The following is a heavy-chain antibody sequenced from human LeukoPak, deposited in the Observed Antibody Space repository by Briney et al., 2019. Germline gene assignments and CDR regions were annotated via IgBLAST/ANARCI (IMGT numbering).Heavy chain of an antibody. CDR1: GYTFTRYG. CDR3: ARTTVTNRFDD. D-gene: IGHD4-17*01. CDR2: ISAYNGNT. V-gene: IGHV1-18*01. J-gene: IGHJ4*02. Sequence: GASVKVSSKASGYTFTRYGISCVRQAPGQGLEWMGCISAYNGNTNYAQKLQRRVTMTTDTSTTTAYMELRRLRSDDYAIYYCARTTVTNRFDDCGQGSLVTASS.